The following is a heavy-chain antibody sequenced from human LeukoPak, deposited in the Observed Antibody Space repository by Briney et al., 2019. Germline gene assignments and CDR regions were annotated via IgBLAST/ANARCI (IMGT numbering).Heavy chain of an antibody. V-gene: IGHV4-59*10. J-gene: IGHJ4*02. CDR2: IYTSGST. Sequence: PSETLSLTCAVYGGSFSGYYWSWIRQPAGKGLEWIGRIYTSGSTNYNPSLKSRVTMSVDTSKNQFSLKLSSVTAADTAVYYCARGYGEHPDKYDYWGQGTLVTVSS. CDR3: ARGYGEHPDKYDY. CDR1: GGSFSGYY. D-gene: IGHD4-17*01.